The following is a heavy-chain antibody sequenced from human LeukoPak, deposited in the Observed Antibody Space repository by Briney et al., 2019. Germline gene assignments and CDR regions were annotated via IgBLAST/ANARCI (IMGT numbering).Heavy chain of an antibody. CDR2: IYSGGST. J-gene: IGHJ4*02. D-gene: IGHD2-15*01. CDR3: ARVFRLHSFDY. CDR1: GFTVSNNY. V-gene: IGHV3-53*01. Sequence: QSGGSLRLSCAASGFTVSNNYMSWVRQAPGKGLEWVSVIYSGGSTYYADSVKGRFTISRDNSKNTLYLQMNSLRAEDTAVYYCARVFRLHSFDYWGQGTLVTVSS.